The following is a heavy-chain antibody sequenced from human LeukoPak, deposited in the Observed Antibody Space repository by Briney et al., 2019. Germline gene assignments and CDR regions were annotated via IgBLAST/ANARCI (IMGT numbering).Heavy chain of an antibody. D-gene: IGHD5-18*01. CDR1: GYTFTGHY. V-gene: IGHV1-2*02. CDR3: ARDKDTAMVGDY. Sequence: ASVKVSCKASGYTFTGHYMHWVRQAPGQGLEWVGWINPNSGGTNYAQNFQGRVTMTRDTSISSAYMELSSLRSDDTAVYYCARDKDTAMVGDYWGQGTLLTVSS. CDR2: INPNSGGT. J-gene: IGHJ4*02.